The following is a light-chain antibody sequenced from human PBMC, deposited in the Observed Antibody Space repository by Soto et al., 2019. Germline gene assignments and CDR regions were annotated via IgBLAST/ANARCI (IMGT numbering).Light chain of an antibody. CDR1: QSVSSD. CDR3: QQYNNWPLT. V-gene: IGKV3-15*01. J-gene: IGKJ4*01. Sequence: EIVLTQSPATLSVAPGERATLSCRASQSVSSDLAWFQQKPGQAPRLLMYGASTRATGIPARFSGRGSGTEFTLTISSLQSEDCALYHCQQYNNWPLTFGGGTKVEIK. CDR2: GAS.